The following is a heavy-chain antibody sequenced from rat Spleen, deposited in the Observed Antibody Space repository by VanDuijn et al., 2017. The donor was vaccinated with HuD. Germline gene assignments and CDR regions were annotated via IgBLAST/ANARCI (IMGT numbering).Heavy chain of an antibody. CDR2: ISYGDSSGHSST. CDR1: GFTFSDYG. Sequence: EVQLVESGGGLVQPGRSLKLSCAASGFTFSDYGVAWVRQAPTKGLEWVATISYGDSSGHSSTYYRDSVKGRFTISRDNAKSTLYLQMNSLRSEDTATYYCARHPYRGTTRDYFDYWGQGVMVTVSS. J-gene: IGHJ2*01. D-gene: IGHD1-5*01. V-gene: IGHV5-29*01. CDR3: ARHPYRGTTRDYFDY.